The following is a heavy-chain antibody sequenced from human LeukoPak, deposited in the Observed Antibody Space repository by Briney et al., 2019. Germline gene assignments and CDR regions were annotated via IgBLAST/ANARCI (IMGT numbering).Heavy chain of an antibody. Sequence: GESLKISCKGSGYSFTSYWIGWVRQMPGKGLGWMGIIYPGDSDTRYSPSFQGQVTISADKSISTAYLQWSSLKASDTAMYYCARLRYSSSWFYYYYMDVWGKGTTVTVSS. V-gene: IGHV5-51*01. CDR3: ARLRYSSSWFYYYYMDV. D-gene: IGHD6-13*01. CDR2: IYPGDSDT. J-gene: IGHJ6*03. CDR1: GYSFTSYW.